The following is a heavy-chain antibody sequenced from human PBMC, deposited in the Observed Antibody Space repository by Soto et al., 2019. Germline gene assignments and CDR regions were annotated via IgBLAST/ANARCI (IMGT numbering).Heavy chain of an antibody. CDR3: ARASSSWTLYYYYGMDV. CDR1: GFTFSSYW. Sequence: GGSLRLSCAASGFTFSSYWMSWVRQAPGKGLEWVANIKQDGSEKYYVDSVKGRFTISRDNAKNSLYLQMNSLRAEDTAVYYGARASSSWTLYYYYGMDVWGQGTTVTVSS. V-gene: IGHV3-7*03. D-gene: IGHD6-13*01. J-gene: IGHJ6*02. CDR2: IKQDGSEK.